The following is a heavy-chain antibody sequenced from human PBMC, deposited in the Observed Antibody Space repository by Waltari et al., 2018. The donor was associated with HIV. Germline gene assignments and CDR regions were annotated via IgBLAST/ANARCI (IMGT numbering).Heavy chain of an antibody. CDR2: MNPHRGTT. CDR1: GYPFTSYA. V-gene: IGHV1-8*01. J-gene: IGHJ4*02. D-gene: IGHD1-26*01. CDR3: ARVRRPSGSYYLSY. Sequence: QVQLEQSGAEVKKPGASVKVSCKASGYPFTSYAIFRVRQATGQGLEWMGWMNPHRGTTAYAQKFQGRVTMTRNTSITTAYMELSSLRSEDTAVYYCARVRRPSGSYYLSYWGQGTLVTVSS.